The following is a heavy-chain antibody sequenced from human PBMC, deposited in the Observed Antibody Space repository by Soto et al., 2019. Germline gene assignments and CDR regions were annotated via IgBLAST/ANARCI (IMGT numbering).Heavy chain of an antibody. V-gene: IGHV3-33*01. J-gene: IGHJ6*02. CDR3: AREQIPTTVTTCCYYYGMDV. Sequence: GGSLRLSCAASGFTFSSYGMHWVRQAPGKGLEWVAVIWYDGSNKYYAESVKGRFTISRDNSKNTLYLQMNSLRAEVTVVYFCAREQIPTTVTTCCYYYGMDVWGQGTTVTVSS. D-gene: IGHD4-17*01. CDR2: IWYDGSNK. CDR1: GFTFSSYG.